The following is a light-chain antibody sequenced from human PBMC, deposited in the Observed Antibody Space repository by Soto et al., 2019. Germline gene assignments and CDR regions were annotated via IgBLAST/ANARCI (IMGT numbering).Light chain of an antibody. CDR3: QQRDIWPWT. Sequence: EVVLTQSPDTLSLPPGERATLSCRASQSISSYLAWYQQKPGQAPRLLIYDASNRATGIPARFSGSGSGTDFTLTISSLEPEDFAVYYCQQRDIWPWTFGQGTKVDIK. J-gene: IGKJ1*01. CDR2: DAS. V-gene: IGKV3-11*01. CDR1: QSISSY.